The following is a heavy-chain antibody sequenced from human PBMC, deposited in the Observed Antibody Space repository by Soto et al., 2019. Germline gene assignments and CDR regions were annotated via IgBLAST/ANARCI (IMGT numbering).Heavy chain of an antibody. CDR1: GDSPRNYY. D-gene: IGHD3-3*01. CDR3: ARIFWSGSRLGYYYRCV. V-gene: IGHV4-59*08. Sequence: SETLSLTCTVSGDSPRNYYWSWIRQPPGKGLEWIGYISYSGRTSYSPSRWRLVTISVDTSKNQFSLRLGSVTAADTVVYHCARIFWSGSRLGYYYRCVWGKGTTGTVSS. CDR2: ISYSGRT. J-gene: IGHJ6*03.